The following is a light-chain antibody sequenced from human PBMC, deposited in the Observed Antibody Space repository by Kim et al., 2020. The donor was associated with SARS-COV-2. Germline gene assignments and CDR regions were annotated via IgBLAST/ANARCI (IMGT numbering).Light chain of an antibody. V-gene: IGLV2-14*03. CDR1: SSDIGAKNY. Sequence: GQSLPISCTGPSSDIGAKNYVSWHQQYPGKAPTLIIYDVDNRPSGVSSRFSGSKSGNTAFLTISGLQSEDEADYYCSSCKRGGTFVFGIGTKVTVL. CDR3: SSCKRGGTFV. CDR2: DVD. J-gene: IGLJ1*01.